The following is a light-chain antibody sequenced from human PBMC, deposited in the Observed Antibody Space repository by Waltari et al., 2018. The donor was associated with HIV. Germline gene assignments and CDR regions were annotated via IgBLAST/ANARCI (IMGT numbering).Light chain of an antibody. J-gene: IGKJ4*01. CDR2: GAS. Sequence: DIQLTQSPSFLSASVGDRITIACRASQGISTYLAWYQQRPGEVPKLLIYGASTLKTGVPSRFSGTGSGTDFSLTISGLQPEDFATYYCQQLSSYPLTFAGGTTVEVK. CDR3: QQLSSYPLT. V-gene: IGKV1-9*01. CDR1: QGISTY.